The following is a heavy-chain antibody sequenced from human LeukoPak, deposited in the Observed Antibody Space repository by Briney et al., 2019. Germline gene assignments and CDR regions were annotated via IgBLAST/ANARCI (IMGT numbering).Heavy chain of an antibody. CDR1: GYTFTSYG. D-gene: IGHD3-22*01. J-gene: IGHJ5*02. CDR2: ISAYNGNT. Sequence: ASVKVSCKASGYTFTSYGISWVRQAPGQGLEWMGWISAYNGNTNYAQKLQGRVTMTTDTSTSTAYMELSSLRSEDTAVYYCARDEYDSSGYMNWFDPWGQGTLVTVSS. V-gene: IGHV1-18*01. CDR3: ARDEYDSSGYMNWFDP.